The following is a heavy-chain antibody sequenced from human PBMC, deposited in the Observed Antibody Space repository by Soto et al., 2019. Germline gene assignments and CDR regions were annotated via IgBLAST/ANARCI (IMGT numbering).Heavy chain of an antibody. Sequence: GGSLRLSCAASGFTFSSYAMSWVRQAPGKGLEWVSAISGSGGSTYYADSVKGRFTISRDNSKNTLYLQMNSLRAEDTAVYYCAKVGRPGQQLVLGGSYYYYGMDVWGQGTTVTVSS. CDR3: AKVGRPGQQLVLGGSYYYYGMDV. V-gene: IGHV3-23*01. D-gene: IGHD6-13*01. J-gene: IGHJ6*02. CDR2: ISGSGGST. CDR1: GFTFSSYA.